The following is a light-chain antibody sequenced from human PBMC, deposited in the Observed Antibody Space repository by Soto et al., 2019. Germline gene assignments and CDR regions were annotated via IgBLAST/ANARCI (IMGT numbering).Light chain of an antibody. Sequence: EIVMTQSPATLSVSPGERATLSCRASQSVFNYLAWYQQKPGQAPRLLIYDASDRATGIPARFSGSGSGTEFTLTITSLQPEDFATYYCQQYNVYSPWTLGQGTKVDIK. CDR3: QQYNVYSPWT. V-gene: IGKV3D-15*01. J-gene: IGKJ1*01. CDR1: QSVFNY. CDR2: DAS.